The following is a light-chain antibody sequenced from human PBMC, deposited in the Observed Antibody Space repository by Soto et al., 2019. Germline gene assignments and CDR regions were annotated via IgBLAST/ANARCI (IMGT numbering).Light chain of an antibody. J-gene: IGKJ1*01. CDR3: QQYDNLHRT. V-gene: IGKV1-33*01. Sequence: DIQMTQSPSSLSASVGDRVTITCQASQDISNYLNWYQQKPGKAPKLLIYDAPNLETGVPSRFSGSGSGTDFTFTISSLQPEDIATYYCQQYDNLHRTCGQGTKVEIK. CDR1: QDISNY. CDR2: DAP.